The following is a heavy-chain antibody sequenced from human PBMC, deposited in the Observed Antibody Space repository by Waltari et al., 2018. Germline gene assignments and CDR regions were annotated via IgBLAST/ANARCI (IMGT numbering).Heavy chain of an antibody. V-gene: IGHV4-59*11. CDR1: GGSIGGHY. J-gene: IGHJ5*02. D-gene: IGHD3-16*01. CDR3: ARGGSGLYDTAVVDL. Sequence: VQLQGSGPRLVKPSETLSLTCTVSGGSIGGHYWSWTRRPPGKGLEWIGYISDNGETNYNLSLQSRVSISVDTAENQLSLRLTSVTAADTAIYYCARGGSGLYDTAVVDLWGQGNLVTVSS. CDR2: ISDNGET.